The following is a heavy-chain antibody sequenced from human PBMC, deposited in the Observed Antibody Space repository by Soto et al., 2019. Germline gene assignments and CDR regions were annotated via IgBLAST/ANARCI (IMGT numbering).Heavy chain of an antibody. CDR2: IFWDDDK. CDR3: THRGMAVPGLLY. D-gene: IGHD2-15*01. CDR1: GFSINTSGMG. V-gene: IGHV2-5*02. Sequence: QITLKESGPTLVKPTQTLTLTCTFSGFSINTSGMGVGWIRQPPGKALGWLALIFWDDDKRYSPSLRGRLTISKDTSKNQVVLTMTNMDPVDTSPYYCTHRGMAVPGLLYWGRGTLVTVSS. J-gene: IGHJ4*02.